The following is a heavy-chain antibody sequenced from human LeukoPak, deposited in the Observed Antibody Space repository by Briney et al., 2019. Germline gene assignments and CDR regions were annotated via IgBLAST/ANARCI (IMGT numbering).Heavy chain of an antibody. CDR2: IYFTGRT. CDR1: GGSISSSSYY. CDR3: ARGSQWGAWFDP. Sequence: PSETLSLTCTVSGGSISSSSYYWGWIPQPPGKGLEWIGYIYFTGRTNYKPSLKSRVSISVDTSNNQLSLKLNSVTAADTAVYYCARGSQWGAWFDPWGQGTLVTVSS. J-gene: IGHJ5*02. D-gene: IGHD6-19*01. V-gene: IGHV4-61*05.